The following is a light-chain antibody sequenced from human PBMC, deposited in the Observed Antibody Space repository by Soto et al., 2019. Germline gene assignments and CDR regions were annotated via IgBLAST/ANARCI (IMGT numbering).Light chain of an antibody. V-gene: IGKV3-20*01. J-gene: IGKJ5*01. Sequence: EIVLTQSPGTLSLSPGERATLSCRASQSVSSSHLVWYQQKPGQAPRLLIYGASSRATGIPDRFSGSGSGTDFTLTISRLEPEDFAVYICQQYDYSIITFGQGTRLEIK. CDR2: GAS. CDR1: QSVSSSH. CDR3: QQYDYSIIT.